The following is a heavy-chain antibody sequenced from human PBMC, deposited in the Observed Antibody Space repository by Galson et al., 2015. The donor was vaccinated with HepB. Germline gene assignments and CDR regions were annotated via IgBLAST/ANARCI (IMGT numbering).Heavy chain of an antibody. D-gene: IGHD3-22*01. CDR3: ARRAWYYDSSGSFDI. Sequence: SLRLSCAASGFTFSDYYMSWIRQAPGKGLEWVSYISSSSSYTNYADSVKGRFTISRDNAKNSLYLQMNSLRAEDTAVYYCARRAWYYDSSGSFDIWGQGTMVTVSS. V-gene: IGHV3-11*03. J-gene: IGHJ3*02. CDR1: GFTFSDYY. CDR2: ISSSSSYT.